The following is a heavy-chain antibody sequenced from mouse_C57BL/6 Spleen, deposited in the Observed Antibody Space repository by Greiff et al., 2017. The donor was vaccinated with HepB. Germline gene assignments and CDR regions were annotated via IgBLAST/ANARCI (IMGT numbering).Heavy chain of an antibody. D-gene: IGHD1-1*01. CDR2: IDPSDSYT. Sequence: VQLQQPGAELVMPGASVKLSCKASGYTFTSYWMHWVKQRPGQGLEWIGEIDPSDSYTNYNQKFKGKSTLTVDKSSSTAYMQLSSLTSEDSAVYYCARSEYGSSYWYFDVWGTGTTVTVSS. V-gene: IGHV1-69*01. J-gene: IGHJ1*03. CDR1: GYTFTSYW. CDR3: ARSEYGSSYWYFDV.